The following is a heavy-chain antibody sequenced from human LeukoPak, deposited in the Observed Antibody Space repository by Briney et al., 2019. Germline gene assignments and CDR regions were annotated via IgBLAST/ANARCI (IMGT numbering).Heavy chain of an antibody. CDR3: ARDFDVDIVATIPGY. CDR1: GFTFSSYW. V-gene: IGHV3-7*04. J-gene: IGHJ4*02. D-gene: IGHD5-12*01. CDR2: IKQDGSEK. Sequence: PGGSLRLSCAASGFTFSSYWMSCVRQAPGKGLERVANIKQDGSEKYYVDSVKGRFTISRDNAKNSLYLQMNSLRAEDTAVYYCARDFDVDIVATIPGYWGQGTLVTVSS.